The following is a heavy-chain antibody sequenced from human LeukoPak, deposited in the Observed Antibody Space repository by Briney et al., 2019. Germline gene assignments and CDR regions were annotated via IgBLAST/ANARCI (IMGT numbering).Heavy chain of an antibody. J-gene: IGHJ4*02. CDR2: IYSDGGA. CDR1: GFTVSSNY. D-gene: IGHD3-10*01. Sequence: GGSLRLSCAASGFTVSSNYMSCVRQAPGKGLEWVSVIYSDGGAYYADSVRGRFTISRDTSKNTLYLQMNSLRDEDTAVYYCARDPSSGGYWGQGTLVTVSS. V-gene: IGHV3-66*01. CDR3: ARDPSSGGY.